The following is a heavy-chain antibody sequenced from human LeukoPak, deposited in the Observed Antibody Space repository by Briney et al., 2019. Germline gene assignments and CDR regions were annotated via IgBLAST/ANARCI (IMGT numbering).Heavy chain of an antibody. CDR2: IYSGGTT. CDR3: AKTRGRYFDY. V-gene: IGHV3-53*01. D-gene: IGHD3-10*01. J-gene: IGHJ4*02. Sequence: GGSLRLSCAASGFTVSSNYMSWVRQAPGKGLDWISVIYSGGTTCYADSVKGRFTISRDISKNTLYLQMISLRADDTAVYYCAKTRGRYFDYWGQGTLVTVSS. CDR1: GFTVSSNY.